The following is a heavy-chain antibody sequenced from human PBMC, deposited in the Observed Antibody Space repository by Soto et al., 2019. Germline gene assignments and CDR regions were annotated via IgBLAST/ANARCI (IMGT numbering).Heavy chain of an antibody. CDR3: ARDALPDSSAIGGVGY. J-gene: IGHJ4*02. CDR1: GGTFSSYA. V-gene: IGHV1-69*06. Sequence: QVQLVQSGAEVKKPGSSVKVSCKASGGTFSSYAICWVRQAPGQGLEWMGGIIPIFGTANYAQKFQGRVTITADKSTSTAYMELSSLRSEDTAVYYCARDALPDSSAIGGVGYWGQGTLVTVSS. D-gene: IGHD3-22*01. CDR2: IIPIFGTA.